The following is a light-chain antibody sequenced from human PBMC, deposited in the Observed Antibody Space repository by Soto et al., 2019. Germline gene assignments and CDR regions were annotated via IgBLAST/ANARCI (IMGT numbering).Light chain of an antibody. CDR2: GAF. V-gene: IGKV3-15*01. CDR3: QQYKNWPPLT. Sequence: IVMTQSPATLSVSPGETATLSCRASQSVSYNLAWYQQKPGQGPRLLIYGAFTRATGIPVRFSGSGSGTEFTLTISSLQSEDFAVYYCQQYKNWPPLTFGGGTKVEIK. CDR1: QSVSYN. J-gene: IGKJ4*01.